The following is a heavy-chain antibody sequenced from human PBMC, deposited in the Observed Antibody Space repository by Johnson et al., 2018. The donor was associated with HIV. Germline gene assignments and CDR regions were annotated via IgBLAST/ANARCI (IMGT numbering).Heavy chain of an antibody. V-gene: IGHV3-74*02. CDR1: GFTLTTHW. J-gene: IGHJ3*02. D-gene: IGHD6-13*01. Sequence: VQLVESGGGLVQPGGSLRLSCAASGFTLTTHWMHWVRQAPGKGLVWVSRINRDGSTTDYADSVTGRFTISRDNAKNTVYLQRNSLRAEDTAVYFCASGDNAAAGDAFDIWGQGTMVTVSS. CDR2: INRDGSTT. CDR3: ASGDNAAAGDAFDI.